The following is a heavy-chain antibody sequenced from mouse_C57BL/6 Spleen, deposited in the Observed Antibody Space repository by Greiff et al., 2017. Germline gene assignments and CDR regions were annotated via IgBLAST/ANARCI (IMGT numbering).Heavy chain of an antibody. V-gene: IGHV1-26*01. CDR3: ARRDSGPFAY. CDR2: INPNNGGT. D-gene: IGHD3-2*02. Sequence: VQLQQSGPELVKPGASVKISCKASGYTFTDYYMNWVKQSHGKSLEWIGDINPNNGGTSYNQKFKGKATLTVDKSSSTAYMELRSLTSEDSAVYYGARRDSGPFAYWGQGTLVTVAA. J-gene: IGHJ3*01. CDR1: GYTFTDYY.